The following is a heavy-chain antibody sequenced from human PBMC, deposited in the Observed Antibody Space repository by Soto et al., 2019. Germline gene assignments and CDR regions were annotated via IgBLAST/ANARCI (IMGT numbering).Heavy chain of an antibody. J-gene: IGHJ6*02. Sequence: QVQLVESGGGVVEPGRSLRLSCVASGFSFSTYGMHWVRQAPGKGLEWVAVISYHGSNQYYLDSVRGRFTISRDNSKNKLYLEMTSLRPEDTGVYYWSKVRVDHAGSGSYGLFFYGMDVWGQGTTVTVSS. CDR2: ISYHGSNQ. CDR1: GFSFSTYG. V-gene: IGHV3-30*18. D-gene: IGHD3-10*01. CDR3: SKVRVDHAGSGSYGLFFYGMDV.